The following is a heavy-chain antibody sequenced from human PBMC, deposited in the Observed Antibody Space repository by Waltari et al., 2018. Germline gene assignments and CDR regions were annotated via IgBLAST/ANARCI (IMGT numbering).Heavy chain of an antibody. CDR2: IYYSGTT. CDR3: AVSPDTATSRAAFHF. D-gene: IGHD5-18*01. V-gene: IGHV4-39*01. Sequence: QLELQESGPGLVKPSETLSLTCSVSGGSIRRSGYYWVWIRQPPGKGLEWIGSIYYSGTTYYNPSLNSRVTISVDTSKNQFSLKLTSVTAADTAVYYCAVSPDTATSRAAFHFWGPGTTVSVSS. CDR1: GGSIRRSGYY. J-gene: IGHJ6*02.